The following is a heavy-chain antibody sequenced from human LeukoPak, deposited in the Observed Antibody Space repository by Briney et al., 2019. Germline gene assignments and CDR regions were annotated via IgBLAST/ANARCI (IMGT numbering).Heavy chain of an antibody. CDR2: IYTSGIT. D-gene: IGHD3-16*01. V-gene: IGHV4-61*02. CDR1: GGSISSGSYY. CDR3: ARETSQKGAHYMDV. J-gene: IGHJ6*03. Sequence: SETLSLTCTVSGGSISSGSYYWSWIRQPAGKGLEWIGRIYTSGITNYNPSLQSRVTISVDTSKNQCSLKLSSVTAADTAVYYCARETSQKGAHYMDVWGKGTTVTISS.